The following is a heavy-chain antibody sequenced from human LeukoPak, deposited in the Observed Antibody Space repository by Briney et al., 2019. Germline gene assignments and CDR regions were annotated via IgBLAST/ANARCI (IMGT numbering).Heavy chain of an antibody. D-gene: IGHD5-24*01. J-gene: IGHJ4*02. V-gene: IGHV4-30-4*08. CDR3: ARGERWLQFPFDY. Sequence: PSETLSLTCTVSGGSISSGDYYWSWIRQPPGKGLEWIGYIYYSGSTYYNPSLKSRVTISVDTSKNQFSLKLSSVTAADTAVYYCARGERWLQFPFDYWGQGTLVTVSS. CDR2: IYYSGST. CDR1: GGSISSGDYY.